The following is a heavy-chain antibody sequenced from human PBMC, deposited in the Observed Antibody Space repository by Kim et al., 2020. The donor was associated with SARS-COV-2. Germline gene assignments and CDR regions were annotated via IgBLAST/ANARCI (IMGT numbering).Heavy chain of an antibody. CDR1: GFTFSSYA. J-gene: IGHJ4*02. V-gene: IGHV3-23*03. CDR2: IYSGGSST. CDR3: AKDKRISVFGVVSEPQDLDY. D-gene: IGHD3-3*01. Sequence: GGSLRLSCAASGFTFSSYAMSWVRQAPGKGLEWVSVIYSGGSSTYYADSVKGRFTISRDNSKNTLYLQMNSLRAEDTAVYYCAKDKRISVFGVVSEPQDLDYWVQGTLVTVSS.